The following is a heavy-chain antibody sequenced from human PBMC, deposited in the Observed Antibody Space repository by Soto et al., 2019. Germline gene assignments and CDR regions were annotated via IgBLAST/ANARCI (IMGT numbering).Heavy chain of an antibody. CDR1: GYTFITYA. Sequence: GASVKVSCKASGYTFITYAMSWVRQAPGQGLERMGWISTNNGKTNYAQKFQGRVTITTDKTTSTAYMEMTRLRSDDTAVYYCARSFFLVRGVMVAPLPPNYYVMDVWGQGTPVTVSS. CDR3: ARSFFLVRGVMVAPLPPNYYVMDV. V-gene: IGHV1-18*01. J-gene: IGHJ6*02. CDR2: ISTNNGKT. D-gene: IGHD3-10*01.